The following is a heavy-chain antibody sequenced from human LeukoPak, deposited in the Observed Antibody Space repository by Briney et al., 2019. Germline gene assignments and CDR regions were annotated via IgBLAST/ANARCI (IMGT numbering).Heavy chain of an antibody. CDR2: IKQEGSEK. V-gene: IGHV3-7*05. CDR1: GFTFSSYW. CDR3: GMAMDV. Sequence: PGGSLRLSCAASGFTFSSYWMNWVRQAPGKGLEWVANIKQEGSEKYYVDSVKGRFTISRDNAKNSLYLQMSSLRAEDTAVYYCGMAMDVWGRGTTVTVSS. J-gene: IGHJ6*02. D-gene: IGHD5-24*01.